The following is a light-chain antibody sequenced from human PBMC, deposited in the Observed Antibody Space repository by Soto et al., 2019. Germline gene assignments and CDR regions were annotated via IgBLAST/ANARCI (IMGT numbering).Light chain of an antibody. CDR2: DAS. CDR1: QGISSY. V-gene: IGKV1-9*01. J-gene: IGKJ4*01. Sequence: IQLTQSPSSLSASVGDRVTITCRASQGISSYLAWYQQKPGKVPKLLIYDASTLQSGVPSRFSGSGSGTDSTLTISSLQPEDFSTYYCQQLYRYPLTFGGGTKVEIK. CDR3: QQLYRYPLT.